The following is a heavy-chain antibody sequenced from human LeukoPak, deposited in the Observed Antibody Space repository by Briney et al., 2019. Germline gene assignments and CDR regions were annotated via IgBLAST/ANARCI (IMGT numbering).Heavy chain of an antibody. CDR2: ISSSSSYI. Sequence: PGGSLRLSCAASGFTFSSYWMSWVRQAPGKGLEWVSSISSSSSYIYYADSVKGRFTISRDNAKNSLYLQMNSLRAEDTAVYYCAREGVGYSGYESPYYFDYWGQGTLVTVSS. J-gene: IGHJ4*02. CDR3: AREGVGYSGYESPYYFDY. CDR1: GFTFSSYW. V-gene: IGHV3-21*01. D-gene: IGHD5-12*01.